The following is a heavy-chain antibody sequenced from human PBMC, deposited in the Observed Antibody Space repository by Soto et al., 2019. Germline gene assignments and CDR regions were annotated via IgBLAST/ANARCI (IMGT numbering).Heavy chain of an antibody. J-gene: IGHJ3*02. CDR2: IDWDDDK. D-gene: IGHD3-16*02. CDR3: ARGGSMIVNAFDI. CDR1: GFSLSTSGMR. Sequence: VSGPTLVNPTQTLTLTCTFSGFSLSTSGMRVSWIRQPPGKALEWLARIDWDDDKFYSTSLKTRLTISKDTSKNQVVLTMTNMDPVDTATYYCARGGSMIVNAFDIWGQGTMVTVSS. V-gene: IGHV2-70*04.